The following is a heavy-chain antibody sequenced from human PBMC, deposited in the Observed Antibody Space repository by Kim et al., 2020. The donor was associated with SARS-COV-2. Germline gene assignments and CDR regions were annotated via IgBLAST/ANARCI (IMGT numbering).Heavy chain of an antibody. J-gene: IGHJ6*02. D-gene: IGHD2-2*02. CDR3: AKDRVVRRYCSSTSCYTTNLQRTYYYYYGMDV. Sequence: GGSMRLSCAASGFTFSSYGMHWVRQAPGKGLEWVAVISYDGSNKYYADSVKGRFTISRDNSKNTLYLQMNSLRAEDTAVYYCAKDRVVRRYCSSTSCYTTNLQRTYYYYYGMDVWGQGTTVTVSS. CDR1: GFTFSSYG. V-gene: IGHV3-30*18. CDR2: ISYDGSNK.